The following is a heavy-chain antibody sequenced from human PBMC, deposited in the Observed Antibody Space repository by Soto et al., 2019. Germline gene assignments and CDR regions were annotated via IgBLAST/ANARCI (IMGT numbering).Heavy chain of an antibody. CDR1: GGSISSYY. V-gene: IGHV4-59*01. D-gene: IGHD2-2*01. J-gene: IGHJ3*02. Sequence: ETLSLTCTDSGGSISSYYWSWIRQPPGKGLEWIGYIYYSGSTNYNPSLKSRVTISVDTSKNQFSLKLSSLTAADTAVYYCARDRPGRTKGIALDIWAQGTMVPVSS. CDR3: ARDRPGRTKGIALDI. CDR2: IYYSGST.